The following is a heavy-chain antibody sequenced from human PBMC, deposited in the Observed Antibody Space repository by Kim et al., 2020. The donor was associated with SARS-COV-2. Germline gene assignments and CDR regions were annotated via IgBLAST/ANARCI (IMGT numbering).Heavy chain of an antibody. D-gene: IGHD3-3*01. CDR2: ISSSGSTI. CDR1: GFTFSSYE. J-gene: IGHJ4*01. Sequence: GGSLRLSCAASGFTFSSYEMNWVRQAPGKGLEWVSYISSSGSTIYYADSVKGRFTISRDNAKNSLYLQMNSLRAEDTAVYYCARELTIFGVVRHFDYWGHGTLVTVSS. V-gene: IGHV3-48*03. CDR3: ARELTIFGVVRHFDY.